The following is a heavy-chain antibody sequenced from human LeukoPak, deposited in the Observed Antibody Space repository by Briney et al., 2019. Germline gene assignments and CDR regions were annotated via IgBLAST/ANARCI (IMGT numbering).Heavy chain of an antibody. CDR1: GYTFTGYF. CDR2: INPNSGVT. D-gene: IGHD1-1*01. Sequence: GASVKVSCKASGYTFTGYFMHRVRQAPGQGLEWMGWINPNSGVTKYAQKFQGRVTMTRDTSISTAYMELSRLRSDDTAVYYCARDRDWNLDYWGQGTLVTVSS. J-gene: IGHJ4*02. V-gene: IGHV1-2*02. CDR3: ARDRDWNLDY.